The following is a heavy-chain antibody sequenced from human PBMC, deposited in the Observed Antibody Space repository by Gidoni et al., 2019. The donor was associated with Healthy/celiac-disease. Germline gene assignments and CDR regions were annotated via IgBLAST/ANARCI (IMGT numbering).Heavy chain of an antibody. CDR3: ARDPDYDYVWGSYKPPDY. CDR2: IKQDGSEK. V-gene: IGHV3-7*03. J-gene: IGHJ4*02. Sequence: EVQLVESGGGLVQPGGSLSLSCAASRSTFRRYWMSWVRQAPGKGLEWVANIKQDGSEKYYVDSVKGRFTISRDNAKNSLYLQMNSLRAEDTAVYYCARDPDYDYVWGSYKPPDYWGQGTLVTVSS. D-gene: IGHD3-16*01. CDR1: RSTFRRYW.